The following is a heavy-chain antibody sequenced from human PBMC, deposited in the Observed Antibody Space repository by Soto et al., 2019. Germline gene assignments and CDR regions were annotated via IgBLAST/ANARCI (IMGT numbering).Heavy chain of an antibody. CDR2: IIPLFGTL. CDR1: GGTFSNHL. V-gene: IGHV1-69*08. D-gene: IGHD3-10*01. CDR3: ASGSLYGSGSYPVDY. J-gene: IGHJ4*01. Sequence: QVQLVHSGAEVKKPGSSVNVSCKASGGTFSNHLISWVRQAPGQGLEWMGTIIPLFGTLNYAQKLQGRVTLSADRSTSTAYMELSSLRSDDTAVYYCASGSLYGSGSYPVDYWGQGTLVTVSS.